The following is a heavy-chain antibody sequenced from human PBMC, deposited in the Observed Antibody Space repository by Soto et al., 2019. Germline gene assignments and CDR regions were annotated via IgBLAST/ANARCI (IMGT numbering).Heavy chain of an antibody. D-gene: IGHD2-8*01. CDR1: GYSFTSYW. CDR2: IYPGDSDT. Sequence: GESLKISCKGSGYSFTSYWIGWVRQMPGKGLEWMGIIYPGDSDTRYSPSFQGQVTISADKSISTAYLQWSSLKASDTAMYYCAKTLGYCTNGVCHLYYYYGMDVWGQGTTVTVSS. J-gene: IGHJ6*02. CDR3: AKTLGYCTNGVCHLYYYYGMDV. V-gene: IGHV5-51*01.